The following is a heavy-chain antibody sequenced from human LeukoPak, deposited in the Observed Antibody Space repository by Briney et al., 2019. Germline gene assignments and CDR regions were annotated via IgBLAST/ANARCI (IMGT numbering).Heavy chain of an antibody. V-gene: IGHV1-18*01. CDR2: INTYSGNR. D-gene: IGHD3-16*02. J-gene: IGHJ6*02. CDR3: ARDRAIGWGGMIEYYYYGMDV. Sequence: ASVKVSCKASGYTFTSYGISWVRQAPGQGLEWMGWINTYSGNRDYAQKLQGRVTMTTDISTSTAYMELRSLRSDDTAVYYCARDRAIGWGGMIEYYYYGMDVWGQGTTVTVSS. CDR1: GYTFTSYG.